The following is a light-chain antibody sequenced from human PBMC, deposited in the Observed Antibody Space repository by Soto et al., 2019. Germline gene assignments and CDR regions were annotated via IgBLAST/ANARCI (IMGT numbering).Light chain of an antibody. CDR1: QAISNW. Sequence: DIQMTQSPSSVSASVGDRVTITCRASQAISNWVAWYQQKPGKAPKLLIYAASSLQSGVPSRFSGSGSGTDFSLDINGLRPEDVATYYCQQANSYPITFGQGTRLEI. CDR3: QQANSYPIT. V-gene: IGKV1D-12*01. CDR2: AAS. J-gene: IGKJ5*01.